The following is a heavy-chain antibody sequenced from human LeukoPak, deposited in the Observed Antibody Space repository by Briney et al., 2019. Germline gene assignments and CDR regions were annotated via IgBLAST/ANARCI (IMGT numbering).Heavy chain of an antibody. CDR1: GFTFSSYA. J-gene: IGHJ4*02. V-gene: IGHV3-23*01. CDR3: AKDLSSGYFYFDY. D-gene: IGHD3-22*01. CDR2: ISSSGGSA. Sequence: PGGSLRLSCAASGFTFSSYAMSWVRQASGKGLEWVSVISSSGGSAYYADSVKGRFTTSRDNSKNTLYLQMNNLRAEDTAVYYCAKDLSSGYFYFDYWGQGTLVTVSS.